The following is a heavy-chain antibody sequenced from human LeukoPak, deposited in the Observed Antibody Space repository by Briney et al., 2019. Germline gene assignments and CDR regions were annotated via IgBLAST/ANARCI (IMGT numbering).Heavy chain of an antibody. V-gene: IGHV4-34*01. Sequence: PSETLSLTCAVYGESFSGYYWSWIRQPPGKGLEWIGEINHSGSTNYNPSLKSRVTISVDTSKNQFSLKLSSVTAADTAVYYCARGPLSTAPFDYWGQGTLVTVSS. CDR2: INHSGST. J-gene: IGHJ4*02. D-gene: IGHD2-21*02. CDR3: ARGPLSTAPFDY. CDR1: GESFSGYY.